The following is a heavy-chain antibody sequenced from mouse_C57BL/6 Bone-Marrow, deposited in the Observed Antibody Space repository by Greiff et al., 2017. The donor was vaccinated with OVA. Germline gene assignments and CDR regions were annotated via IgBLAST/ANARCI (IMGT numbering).Heavy chain of an antibody. V-gene: IGHV1-75*01. J-gene: IGHJ2*01. D-gene: IGHD1-1*01. Sequence: QVQLKQSGPELVKPGASVKISCKASGYTFTDYYINWVKQRPGQGLEWIGWIFPGSGSPYYNEKFKGKATITVAKSSSTAYMLLSSLTSEDSAVYICSRGDYGSSSFDYWCQGTTLTVSS. CDR2: IFPGSGSP. CDR1: GYTFTDYY. CDR3: SRGDYGSSSFDY.